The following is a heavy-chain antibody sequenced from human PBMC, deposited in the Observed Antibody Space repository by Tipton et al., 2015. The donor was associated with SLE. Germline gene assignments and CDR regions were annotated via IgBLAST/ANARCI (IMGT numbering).Heavy chain of an antibody. CDR2: INHSGST. CDR3: ARHRWIFGAGYDC. J-gene: IGHJ4*02. V-gene: IGHV4-34*01. Sequence: TLSLTCAVYGGSFSGYYCSWIRQPPGKGLEWIGEINHSGSTNYNPSLKSRVTISVDTSKNQFSLKLSSVTAADTAVYYCARHRWIFGAGYDCWGQGTLVTVSS. CDR1: GGSFSGYY. D-gene: IGHD3-3*01.